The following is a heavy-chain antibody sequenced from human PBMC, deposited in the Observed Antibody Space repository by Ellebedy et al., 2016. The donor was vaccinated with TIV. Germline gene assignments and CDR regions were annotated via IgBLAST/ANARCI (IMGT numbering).Heavy chain of an antibody. Sequence: GESLKISCAASGFTFSSYAMSWVRQAPGKGLEWVSTISHTGSRTYYADSVKGRFTISRDNSKNTLYLQMNSLRAEDTAVYYCARDKVGATGSFDYWGQGTLVTVSS. CDR2: ISHTGSRT. CDR1: GFTFSSYA. D-gene: IGHD1-26*01. J-gene: IGHJ4*02. CDR3: ARDKVGATGSFDY. V-gene: IGHV3-23*01.